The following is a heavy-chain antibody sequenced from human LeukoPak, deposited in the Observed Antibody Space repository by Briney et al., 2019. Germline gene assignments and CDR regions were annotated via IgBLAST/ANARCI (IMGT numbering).Heavy chain of an antibody. V-gene: IGHV4-4*09. Sequence: SETLSLTCSVSGASLSSYFWAWIRQPPGKRLEWIGYVYSRWSSDYNPSFKSRVSMSVDTSKSQVSLKLTTVSAADTAVYYCASQNLGQLSFFDNWGQGTLVTVSS. CDR3: ASQNLGQLSFFDN. D-gene: IGHD3-16*02. CDR1: GASLSSYF. J-gene: IGHJ4*02. CDR2: VYSRWSS.